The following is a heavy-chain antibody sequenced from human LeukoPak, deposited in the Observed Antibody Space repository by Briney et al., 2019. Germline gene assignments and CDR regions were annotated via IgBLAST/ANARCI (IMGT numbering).Heavy chain of an antibody. Sequence: VASVKVSCKASGYTFTSYDINWVRQATGQGLEWMGWMNPNSGNTGYAQKFQGRVTMTRNTSISTAYMELSSLRSEDTAVYYCARGRRRPVYYYYDSSGYPDWGQGTLVTVSS. CDR2: MNPNSGNT. CDR1: GYTFTSYD. V-gene: IGHV1-8*01. D-gene: IGHD3-22*01. CDR3: ARGRRRPVYYYYDSSGYPD. J-gene: IGHJ4*02.